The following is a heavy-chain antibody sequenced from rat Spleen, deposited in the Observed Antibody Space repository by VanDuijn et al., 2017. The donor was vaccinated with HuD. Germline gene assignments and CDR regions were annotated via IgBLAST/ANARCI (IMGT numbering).Heavy chain of an antibody. Sequence: EVQLVESGGGLVQPGRSLKLSCVASGFTFSDYGMNWIRQAPGKGLEWVAYISSSSGTIYYVDTVKGRFTISRDNAKNTLYLQLSSLRSDDTATYYCARSGYNSGRGYFDYWGQGVMVTVSS. J-gene: IGHJ2*01. D-gene: IGHD4-3*01. V-gene: IGHV5-34*01. CDR1: GFTFSDYG. CDR3: ARSGYNSGRGYFDY. CDR2: ISSSSGTI.